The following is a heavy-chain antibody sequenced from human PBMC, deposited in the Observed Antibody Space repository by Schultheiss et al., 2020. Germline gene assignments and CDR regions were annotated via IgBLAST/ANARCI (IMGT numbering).Heavy chain of an antibody. D-gene: IGHD3-10*01. J-gene: IGHJ6*02. CDR3: ARDYGSGRGQGGMDV. CDR1: GGSISSYY. Sequence: SETLSLTCTVSGGSISSYYWSWIRQPPGKGLGWIEYICNSGSTNYNPSLKSRVTKSVDTSKNQFSLKLSSVTAADTAVYYCARDYGSGRGQGGMDVWGQGTTVTVSS. V-gene: IGHV4-59*01. CDR2: ICNSGST.